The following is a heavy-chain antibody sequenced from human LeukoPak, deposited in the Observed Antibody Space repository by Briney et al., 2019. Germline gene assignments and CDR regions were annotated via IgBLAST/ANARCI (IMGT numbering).Heavy chain of an antibody. Sequence: SETLSLTCTVSGGSISSGGYYWSWIRQHPGKGLEWIGYIYYSGSTYYNPSLKSRVTISVDTSKNQFSLKLSSVTAADTAVYYCARHRYVDWLSPFDYWGQGTLVTVSS. CDR1: GGSISSGGYY. V-gene: IGHV4-31*03. D-gene: IGHD3-9*01. J-gene: IGHJ4*02. CDR2: IYYSGST. CDR3: ARHRYVDWLSPFDY.